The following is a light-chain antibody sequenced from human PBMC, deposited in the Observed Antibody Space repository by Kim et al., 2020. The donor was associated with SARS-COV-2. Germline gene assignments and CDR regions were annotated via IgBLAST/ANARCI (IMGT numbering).Light chain of an antibody. J-gene: IGLJ2*01. V-gene: IGLV3-19*01. Sequence: AVGQTVRSTSQGDSLRSCYASWYQQKPGQAPVIVIYGKNNRPSGIPDRFSGSSSGNTASLTITGAQAEDEADYYCNSRDSSGNHVVFGGGTQLTVL. CDR3: NSRDSSGNHVV. CDR1: SLRSCY. CDR2: GKN.